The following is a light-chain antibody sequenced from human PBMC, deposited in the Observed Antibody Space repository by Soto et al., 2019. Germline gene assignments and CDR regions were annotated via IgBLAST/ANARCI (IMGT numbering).Light chain of an antibody. Sequence: EIVLTQSPATLSLSPGERATLSCRASQSVSSSYLAWYQQKPGQAPRLLIYAASTRATGIPARFSGSGSGTEFTLTISSLQSEDFAVYYCQQYNNWPPITFGQGTRLEIK. CDR2: AAS. CDR3: QQYNNWPPIT. V-gene: IGKV3-15*01. CDR1: QSVSSSY. J-gene: IGKJ5*01.